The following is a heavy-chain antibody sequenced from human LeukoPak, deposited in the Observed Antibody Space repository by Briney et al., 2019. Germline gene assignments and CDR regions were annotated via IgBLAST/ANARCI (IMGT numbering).Heavy chain of an antibody. CDR1: GGSICSSSYY. V-gene: IGHV4-39*07. CDR3: ARGHNYYDSSGYSYFDY. J-gene: IGHJ4*02. D-gene: IGHD3-22*01. Sequence: PSETLSLTCTVSGGSICSSSYYWGWIRQPPGKGLEWIGSIYYSGSTYYNPSLKSRVTISVDTSKNQFSLKLSSVTAADTAVYYCARGHNYYDSSGYSYFDYWGQGTLVTVSS. CDR2: IYYSGST.